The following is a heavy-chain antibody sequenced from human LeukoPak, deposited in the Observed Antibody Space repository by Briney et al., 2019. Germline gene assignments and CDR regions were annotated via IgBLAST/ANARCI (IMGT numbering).Heavy chain of an antibody. D-gene: IGHD2-2*01. CDR3: ARAGDYQYYFDY. CDR1: GFTFSSYG. J-gene: IGHJ4*02. V-gene: IGHV3-30*19. Sequence: PGRSLRLSCAASGFTFSSYGMHWVRQAPGKGLEWVAVISYDGSNKYYADSVKGRFTISRDNSKNTLYLQMNSLGAEDTAVYSCARAGDYQYYFDYWGQGTLVTVSS. CDR2: ISYDGSNK.